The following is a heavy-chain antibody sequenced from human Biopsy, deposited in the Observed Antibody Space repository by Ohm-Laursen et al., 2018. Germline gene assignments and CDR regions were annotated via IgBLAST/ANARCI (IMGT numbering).Heavy chain of an antibody. CDR1: GLTFSDSA. CDR3: TRALEWLLDY. D-gene: IGHD5-12*01. CDR2: ITSKANSYAT. J-gene: IGHJ4*02. Sequence: SLRLSCAASGLTFSDSAIHWVRQASGKGLEWVGRITSKANSYATAYVGSVKGRFTISRDDSKNTAYLQMNSLKAEDTAVYYCTRALEWLLDYWGQGTLVTVSS. V-gene: IGHV3-73*01.